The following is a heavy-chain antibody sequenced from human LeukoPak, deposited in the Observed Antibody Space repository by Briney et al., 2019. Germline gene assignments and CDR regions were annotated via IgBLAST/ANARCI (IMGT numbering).Heavy chain of an antibody. D-gene: IGHD4-17*01. J-gene: IGHJ5*02. V-gene: IGHV3-30*02. CDR1: GFTFSSYA. CDR2: IRYDGNNK. CDR3: AKGDLYGNRFDP. Sequence: GGSLRLSCAASGFTFSSYAMSWVRQAPGKGLEWVAFIRYDGNNKYYSDSVKGRFTISRDNSKNMLYLQMNSLRPEDTAIYYCAKGDLYGNRFDPWGQGTLVTVSS.